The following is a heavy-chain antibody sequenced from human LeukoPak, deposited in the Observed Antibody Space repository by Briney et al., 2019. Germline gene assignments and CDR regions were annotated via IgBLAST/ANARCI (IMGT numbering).Heavy chain of an antibody. CDR1: GFTFSSYA. CDR3: VRVEKEFGPRGGYFDY. V-gene: IGHV3-23*01. CDR2: ISGSGGNT. Sequence: GTSLRLSCAASGFTFSSYAIHWVRQAPGKGLEWVSSISGSGGNTYYADSVKGRFTISRDNSKNTLYLQMNSLRAEDTAVYFCVRVEKEFGPRGGYFDYWGQGTLVTVSS. J-gene: IGHJ4*02. D-gene: IGHD3-10*01.